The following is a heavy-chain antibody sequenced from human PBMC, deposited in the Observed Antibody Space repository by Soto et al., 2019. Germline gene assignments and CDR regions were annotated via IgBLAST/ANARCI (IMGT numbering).Heavy chain of an antibody. Sequence: QVQLQESGPGLVKPSQTLSLTCTVSGGSISSGGYYWSWIRQHPGKGLEWIGYIYYSGSTYYNPSLKSRVTISVDRSKNQFSLKLSSVTAADTAVYYCARLAYYYDSSGGTDAFDIWGQGTMVTVSS. CDR1: GGSISSGGYY. CDR3: ARLAYYYDSSGGTDAFDI. V-gene: IGHV4-31*03. J-gene: IGHJ3*02. CDR2: IYYSGST. D-gene: IGHD3-22*01.